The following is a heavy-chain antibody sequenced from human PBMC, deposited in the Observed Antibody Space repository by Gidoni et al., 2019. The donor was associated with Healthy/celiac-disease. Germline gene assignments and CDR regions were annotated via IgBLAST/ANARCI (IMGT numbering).Heavy chain of an antibody. CDR1: GYTFTGSY. J-gene: IGHJ4*02. Sequence: QVQLVQSGAEVKKPGASVKVSCKASGYTFTGSYMHWVRQAPGQGLEWMGWINPNSGGTNYAQKFQGRVTMTRDTSISTAYMELSRLRSDDTAVYYCARARYCSGGSCFQPIDYWGQGTLVTVSS. CDR2: INPNSGGT. CDR3: ARARYCSGGSCFQPIDY. V-gene: IGHV1-2*02. D-gene: IGHD2-15*01.